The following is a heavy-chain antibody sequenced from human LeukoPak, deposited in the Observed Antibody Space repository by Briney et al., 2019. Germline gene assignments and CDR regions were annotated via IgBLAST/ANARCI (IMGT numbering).Heavy chain of an antibody. CDR1: GGSISSGGYY. CDR2: IYYSGST. V-gene: IGHV4-31*03. D-gene: IGHD3-22*01. CDR3: ASTYYYDSSGYNFDY. J-gene: IGHJ4*02. Sequence: SETLSLTCTVSGGSISSGGYYWSWIRQHPGKGLEWIGYIYYSGSTYYNPSLKSRVTISVDTSKNQFSLKLSSVTAADTAVYYCASTYYYDSSGYNFDYWAREPWSPSPQ.